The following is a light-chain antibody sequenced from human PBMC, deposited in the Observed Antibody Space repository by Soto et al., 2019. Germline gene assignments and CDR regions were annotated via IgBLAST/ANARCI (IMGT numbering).Light chain of an antibody. CDR1: SCVVGGSNF. CDR2: DVA. V-gene: IGLV2-14*03. Sequence: QSALTQPASLSDAPGQSITISCTRTSCVVGGSNFVSWYQQLQGKPPKLIIYDVANRYSGVSNRFSGSKSGSTASLISSRLQTEDEADYYCVSYTCCTTYVFRTGTKLTFL. J-gene: IGLJ1*01. CDR3: VSYTCCTTYV.